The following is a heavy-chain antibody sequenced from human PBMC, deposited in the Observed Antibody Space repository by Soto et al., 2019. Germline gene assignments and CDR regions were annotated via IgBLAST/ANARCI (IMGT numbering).Heavy chain of an antibody. V-gene: IGHV4-59*02. CDR3: ARDAWYYFDY. CDR2: IYYSGST. CDR1: GGSVSSYY. J-gene: IGHJ4*02. D-gene: IGHD3-16*01. Sequence: XTLSLPCTVSGGSVSSYYWSWIRKPPGKGLEWIGYIYYSGSTNYNPSLKGRVTISVYTSKNQFSLKLSAVTAEDTAVYYCARDAWYYFDYWGQGTLVTFSS.